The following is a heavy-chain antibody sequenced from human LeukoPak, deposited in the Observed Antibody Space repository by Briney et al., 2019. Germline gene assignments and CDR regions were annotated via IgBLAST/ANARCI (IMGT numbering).Heavy chain of an antibody. J-gene: IGHJ4*02. CDR3: ARGSIRFLEWLYYFDY. CDR2: ISYIGST. D-gene: IGHD3-3*01. V-gene: IGHV4-59*11. Sequence: PSETLSLTCAVSADSFSSHYWTWIRQPPGKGLEWIGYISYIGSTNYNPSLKSRVTISIDTSKNQFSLKLSSVTAADTAVYYCARGSIRFLEWLYYFDYWGQGTLVTVST. CDR1: ADSFSSHY.